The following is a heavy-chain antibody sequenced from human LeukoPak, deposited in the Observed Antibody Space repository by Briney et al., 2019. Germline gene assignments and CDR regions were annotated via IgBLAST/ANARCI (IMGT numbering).Heavy chain of an antibody. CDR1: GFTFSSYA. CDR3: ARDPDPVATHAFDI. J-gene: IGHJ3*02. CDR2: ISGSGGST. D-gene: IGHD5-12*01. V-gene: IGHV3-23*01. Sequence: GGSLRLSCAASGFTFSSYAMSWVRQAPGKGLEWVSAISGSGGSTYYADSVKGRFTISRDNAKNSLYLQMNSLRAEDTAVYYCARDPDPVATHAFDIWGQGTMVTVSS.